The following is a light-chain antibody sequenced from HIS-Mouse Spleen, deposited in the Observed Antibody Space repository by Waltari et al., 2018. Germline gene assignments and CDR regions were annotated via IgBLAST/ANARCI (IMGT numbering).Light chain of an antibody. CDR3: QQYGSSPQT. Sequence: EIVLTQYPGTLSLSPGERATLSCRASQSVSSSYLAWYQQKPGQAPRPLIYGASSWATGIPDRFSGSGSGTDFTLTISRLEPEDFAVYYCQQYGSSPQTFGQGTKVEIK. J-gene: IGKJ1*01. V-gene: IGKV3-20*01. CDR2: GAS. CDR1: QSVSSSY.